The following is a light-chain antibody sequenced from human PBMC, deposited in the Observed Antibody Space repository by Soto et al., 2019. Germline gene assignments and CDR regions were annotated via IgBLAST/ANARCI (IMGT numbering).Light chain of an antibody. V-gene: IGKV3-15*01. CDR3: QQYNNWPPLT. J-gene: IGKJ4*01. CDR1: QSVSIN. CDR2: GAS. Sequence: EIVMTQSPATLSVSPGERATLSCRASQSVSINLAWYQQKLGQAPRLLIYGASTRATGIPARFSGSGSGREFTLTISSLQSEDFAVYYCQQYNNWPPLTFGGGTKVEIK.